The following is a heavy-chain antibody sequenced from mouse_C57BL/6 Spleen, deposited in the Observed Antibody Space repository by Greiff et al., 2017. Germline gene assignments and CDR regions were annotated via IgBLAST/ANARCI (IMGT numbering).Heavy chain of an antibody. V-gene: IGHV5-17*01. CDR3: ARDGYYWFAY. D-gene: IGHD2-3*01. CDR2: ISSGSSTI. J-gene: IGHJ3*01. CDR1: GFTFSDYG. Sequence: EVQGVESGGGLVKPGGSLKLSCAASGFTFSDYGMHWVRQAPEKGLEWVAYISSGSSTIYYADTVKGRFTISRDNAKNTLFLQLTSLRSEDTARYYCARDGYYWFAYWGQGTLVTVSA.